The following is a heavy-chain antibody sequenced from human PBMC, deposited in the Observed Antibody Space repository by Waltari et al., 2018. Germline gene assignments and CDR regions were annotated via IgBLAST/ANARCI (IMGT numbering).Heavy chain of an antibody. CDR2: IYYSGST. CDR3: ARGLISSGYYSGGWFDP. D-gene: IGHD3-22*01. V-gene: IGHV4-59*01. Sequence: QVQLQESGPGLVKPSETLSLTCTVSGGSISSYYWSWIRPPPGKGLEWIGYIYYSGSTNYNPSLKSRVTISVDTSKNQFSLKLSSVTAADTAVYYCARGLISSGYYSGGWFDPWGQGTLVTVSS. CDR1: GGSISSYY. J-gene: IGHJ5*02.